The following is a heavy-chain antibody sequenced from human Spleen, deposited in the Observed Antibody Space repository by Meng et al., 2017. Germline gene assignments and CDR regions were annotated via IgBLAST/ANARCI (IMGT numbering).Heavy chain of an antibody. CDR3: ARRFDGSGWYYYYYGMDV. D-gene: IGHD6-19*01. Sequence: GESLKISCAASGFTFSSYGMHWVRQAPGKGLEWVAVIWYDGSNKYYADSVKGRFTISRDNSKNTLYLQMNSLRAEDTAVYYCARRFDGSGWYYYYYGMDVWGQETTVTVSS. CDR1: GFTFSSYG. V-gene: IGHV3-33*08. CDR2: IWYDGSNK. J-gene: IGHJ6*02.